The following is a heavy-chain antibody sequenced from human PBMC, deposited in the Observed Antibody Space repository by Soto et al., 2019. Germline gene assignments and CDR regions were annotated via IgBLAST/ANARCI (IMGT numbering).Heavy chain of an antibody. CDR3: ARGPYYYDSSGYYL. D-gene: IGHD3-22*01. CDR2: ISSSSSYI. Sequence: GGSLRLSCAASGFTFSSYSMNWVRQAPGKGLEWVSSISSSSSYIYYADSVKGRFTISRDNAKNSLYLQMNSLRAEDTAVYYCARGPYYYDSSGYYLWGQGTLVTVPQ. J-gene: IGHJ5*02. V-gene: IGHV3-21*01. CDR1: GFTFSSYS.